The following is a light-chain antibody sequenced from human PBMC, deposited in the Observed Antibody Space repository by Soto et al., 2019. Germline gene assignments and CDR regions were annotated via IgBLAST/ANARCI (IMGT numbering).Light chain of an antibody. Sequence: QSALTQPPSASGSPGQPVTISCTGTSSDVGDYNFVSWYQQHPGKAPKLMIYEVSKRPSGVPDRFSGSKSGNTASLTVSGLQAEDEADYYCSSYAAGNNRVLFGGGTKATVL. CDR3: SSYAAGNNRVL. CDR2: EVS. CDR1: SSDVGDYNF. J-gene: IGLJ2*01. V-gene: IGLV2-8*01.